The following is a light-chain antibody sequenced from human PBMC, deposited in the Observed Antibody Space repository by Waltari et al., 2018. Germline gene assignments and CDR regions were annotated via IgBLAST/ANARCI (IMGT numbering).Light chain of an antibody. CDR1: GSNIGAAYA. V-gene: IGLV1-40*01. J-gene: IGLJ3*02. Sequence: QSVLTQPPSVSGAPGQRVTISCTGTGSNIGAAYAVPWYQQLPRAAPKLLIFGSTSRPLGVPARFFGSTSGTSASLAITGLQAEDEADYYCQSYDTSLSVVFGGGTKLTVL. CDR3: QSYDTSLSVV. CDR2: GST.